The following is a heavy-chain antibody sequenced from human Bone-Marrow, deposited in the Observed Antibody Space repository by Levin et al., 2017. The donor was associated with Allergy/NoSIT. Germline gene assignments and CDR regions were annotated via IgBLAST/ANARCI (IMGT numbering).Heavy chain of an antibody. CDR2: ISYDGSNK. D-gene: IGHD3-22*01. V-gene: IGHV3-30-3*01. Sequence: GESLKISCAASGFTFSSYAMHWVRQAPGKGLEWVAVISYDGSNKYYADSVKGRFTISRDNSKNTLYLQMNSLRAEDTAVYYCARSSDYYDSSGYSPRKFDYWGQGTLVTVSS. CDR1: GFTFSSYA. J-gene: IGHJ4*02. CDR3: ARSSDYYDSSGYSPRKFDY.